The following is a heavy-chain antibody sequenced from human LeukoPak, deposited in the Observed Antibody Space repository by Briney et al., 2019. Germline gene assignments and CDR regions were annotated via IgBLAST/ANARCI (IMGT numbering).Heavy chain of an antibody. V-gene: IGHV1-24*01. D-gene: IGHD3-22*01. Sequence: ASVKVSCKVSGYTLTELSMHWVRQAPGKGLEWMGGFDPEVGETIYAQKFQGRVTMTEDTSTDTAYMELSSLRSEDTAVYYCAGYYYDSSGYPYWGQGTLVTVSS. CDR1: GYTLTELS. CDR2: FDPEVGET. J-gene: IGHJ4*02. CDR3: AGYYYDSSGYPY.